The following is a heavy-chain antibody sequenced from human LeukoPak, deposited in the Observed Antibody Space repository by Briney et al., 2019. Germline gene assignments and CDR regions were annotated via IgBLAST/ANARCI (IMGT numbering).Heavy chain of an antibody. V-gene: IGHV3-23*01. CDR3: AKGHPWFSRYCSSTSCYEPLDY. CDR2: IGSSGST. D-gene: IGHD2-2*01. Sequence: GGSMRLSCGASGFTFSSYAMTWVRKPPGKGLEWVSAIGSSGSTYYADSVKGRFTISRDNSKNTLYLQMNSLRAEDTAVYYCAKGHPWFSRYCSSTSCYEPLDYWGQGTLVTVSS. J-gene: IGHJ4*02. CDR1: GFTFSSYA.